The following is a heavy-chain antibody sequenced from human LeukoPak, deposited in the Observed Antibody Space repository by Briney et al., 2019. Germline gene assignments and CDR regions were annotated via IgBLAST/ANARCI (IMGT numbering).Heavy chain of an antibody. CDR2: ISGSGGST. CDR3: AKDGWFGERLGLDY. J-gene: IGHJ4*02. V-gene: IGHV3-23*01. Sequence: GGSLRLSCAASGFTFSSYAMSWVRQAPGKGLEWVSAISGSGGSTYYADSVKGRFTISRDNSKNTLYLQMNSLRAEDTAVYYCAKDGWFGERLGLDYWGQGTLVTVSS. D-gene: IGHD3-10*01. CDR1: GFTFSSYA.